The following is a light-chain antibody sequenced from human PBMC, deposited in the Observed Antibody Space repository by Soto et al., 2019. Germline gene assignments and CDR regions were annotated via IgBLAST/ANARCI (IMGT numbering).Light chain of an antibody. CDR2: GAS. Sequence: EVVLTQSPATLSLSPVERATLSCRASQSVSSNLAWYQQKPGQAPRLLIYGASSRATGIPDRFSGSGSGTDFTLTISRLEPEDFAVYYCQQYGSSPWTFGQGTKVDIK. CDR3: QQYGSSPWT. J-gene: IGKJ1*01. V-gene: IGKV3-20*01. CDR1: QSVSSN.